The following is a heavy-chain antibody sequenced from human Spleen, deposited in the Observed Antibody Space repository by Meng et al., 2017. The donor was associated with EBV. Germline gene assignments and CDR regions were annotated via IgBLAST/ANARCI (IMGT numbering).Heavy chain of an antibody. CDR3: ARGGGWLPGPHFDY. V-gene: IGHV4-30-2*01. CDR2: IYHNGNE. D-gene: IGHD5-12*01. CDR1: GGSIGIGGSA. J-gene: IGHJ4*02. Sequence: LTDASPRLLHHSLSSSLVCRLSGGSIGIGGSACSWCRRRPGKVLGWFIYIYHNGNEKHTPSLKTRVKLSEESSRSQFSLRLTSVTAADTAVFYFARGGGWLPGPHFDYWGQGILVTVSS.